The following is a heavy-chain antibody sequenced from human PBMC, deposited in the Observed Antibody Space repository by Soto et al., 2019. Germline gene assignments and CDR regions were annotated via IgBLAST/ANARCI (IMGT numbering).Heavy chain of an antibody. V-gene: IGHV3-48*02. J-gene: IGHJ5*02. CDR3: ARDAVDTAMVLYVPPNWFDP. CDR1: GFTFSSYS. CDR2: ISSSSSTI. Sequence: PGGSLRLSCAASGFTFSSYSMNWVRQAPGKGLEWVSYISSSSSTIYYADSVKGRFTISRDNAKNSLYLQMNSLRDEDTAVYYCARDAVDTAMVLYVPPNWFDPWGQGTLVTVSS. D-gene: IGHD5-18*01.